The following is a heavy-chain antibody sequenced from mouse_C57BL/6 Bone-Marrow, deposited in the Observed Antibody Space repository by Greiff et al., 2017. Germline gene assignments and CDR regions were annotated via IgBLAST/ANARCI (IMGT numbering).Heavy chain of an antibody. D-gene: IGHD2-3*01. Sequence: QVQLQQSGAELVRPGASVKLSCKASGYTFTDYYINWVKQRPGQGLEWIARIYPGSGNTYYNEKFKGKATLTAEKSSSTAYMQLSSLTSEDSAVYFCASRDYDGYSRDYWGQGTTLTVSS. V-gene: IGHV1-76*01. CDR3: ASRDYDGYSRDY. CDR2: IYPGSGNT. J-gene: IGHJ2*01. CDR1: GYTFTDYY.